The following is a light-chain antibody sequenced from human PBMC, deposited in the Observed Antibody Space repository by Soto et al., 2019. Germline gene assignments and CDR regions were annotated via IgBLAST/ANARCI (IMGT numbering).Light chain of an antibody. Sequence: EIVLTQYLGTLSLSQGERATLSCRASQSVSSSYLAWYQQKPGQAPRLLIYGASTRATGIPARFSGSGSGTEFTLTISSLQSEDFAVYYCQQYNNWPTFGQGTRLEIK. CDR3: QQYNNWPT. J-gene: IGKJ5*01. CDR2: GAS. V-gene: IGKV3-15*01. CDR1: QSVSSSY.